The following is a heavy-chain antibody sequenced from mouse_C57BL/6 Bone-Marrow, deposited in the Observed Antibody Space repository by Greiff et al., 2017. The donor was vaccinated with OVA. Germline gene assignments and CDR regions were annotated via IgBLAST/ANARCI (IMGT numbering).Heavy chain of an antibody. J-gene: IGHJ3*01. CDR1: GFTFSDYY. D-gene: IGHD4-1*01. CDR2: INYDGSST. V-gene: IGHV5-16*01. Sequence: DVKLVEPEGGLVQPGSSMKLSCTASGFTFSDYYMAWVRQVPEKGLEWVANINYDGSSTYYLDSLKSRFIISRDNATNILYMQMSSLKSEATATYYCARAEDWGWFAYWGQGTLVTVSA. CDR3: ARAEDWGWFAY.